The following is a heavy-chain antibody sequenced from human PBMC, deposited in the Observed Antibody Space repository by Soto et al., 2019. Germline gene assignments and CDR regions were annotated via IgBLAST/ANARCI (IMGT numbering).Heavy chain of an antibody. CDR3: ARKLSVGSVALGVDC. J-gene: IGHJ4*02. D-gene: IGHD6-25*01. CDR2: INPNSGGT. Sequence: ASVKVSCKASGYTFTGYYMHWVRQAPGQGLEWMGWINPNSGGTNYAQKFQGRVTMTRDTSISTAYMELSRLRSDDTAVYYCARKLSVGSVALGVDCGGQGSLVTVSS. CDR1: GYTFTGYY. V-gene: IGHV1-2*02.